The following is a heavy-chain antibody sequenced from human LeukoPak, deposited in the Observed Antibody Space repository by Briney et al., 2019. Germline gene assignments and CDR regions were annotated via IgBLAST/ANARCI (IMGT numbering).Heavy chain of an antibody. CDR1: TYTFTRYG. V-gene: IGHV1-18*01. J-gene: IGHJ3*02. CDR2: ISGYNGNT. Sequence: ASVKVSCKASTYTFTRYGISWVRQAPGQGLEWMGWISGYNGNTNYAQKFLGRVSMTADTATSTAYMELRSLRSDDTAVYYCGREGENGAFDIWGQGTMVTVSS. CDR3: GREGENGAFDI. D-gene: IGHD1-26*01.